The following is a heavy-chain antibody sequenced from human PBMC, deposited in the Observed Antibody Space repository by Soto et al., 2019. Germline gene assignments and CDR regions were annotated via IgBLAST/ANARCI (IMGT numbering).Heavy chain of an antibody. Sequence: GGSLRLSCAASGFTFSSYWMHWVRQAPGKGLVWVSRINSDGSSTGYADSVKGRFTISRDNAKNTLYLQMNSLRAEDTAVYYCARDFVGIPFDYWGQGTLVTVSS. D-gene: IGHD7-27*01. CDR1: GFTFSSYW. J-gene: IGHJ4*02. V-gene: IGHV3-74*01. CDR3: ARDFVGIPFDY. CDR2: INSDGSST.